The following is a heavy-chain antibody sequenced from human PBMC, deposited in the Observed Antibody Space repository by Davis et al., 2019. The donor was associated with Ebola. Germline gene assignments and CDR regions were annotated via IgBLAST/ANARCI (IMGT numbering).Heavy chain of an antibody. CDR1: GYTFTGYY. D-gene: IGHD6-6*01. CDR2: INPNSGGT. Sequence: ASVKVSCKASGYTFTGYYMHWVRQAPGQGLEWMGWINPNSGGTNYAQKFQGRVTMTRDTSISTAYMELSRLRSEDTAVYYCARHPPRPSPYYYYYGMDVWGQGTTVTVSS. CDR3: ARHPPRPSPYYYYYGMDV. J-gene: IGHJ6*02. V-gene: IGHV1-2*02.